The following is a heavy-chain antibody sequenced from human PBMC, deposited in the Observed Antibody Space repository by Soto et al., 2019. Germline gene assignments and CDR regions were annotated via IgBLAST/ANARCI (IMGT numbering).Heavy chain of an antibody. CDR1: GFSFSSYA. V-gene: IGHV3-30*04. CDR2: ISYDGRNE. J-gene: IGHJ4*02. D-gene: IGHD2-8*01. Sequence: QVKLVESGGGVVQPGRSLRLSCAASGFSFSSYAMHWVRQAPGKGLDWLSFISYDGRNEYYADSVKGRFTVSRDSSENTLYLQINTLKPEDTAVYYCARDVCPNGVCFHDYWGQGTLVTVS. CDR3: ARDVCPNGVCFHDY.